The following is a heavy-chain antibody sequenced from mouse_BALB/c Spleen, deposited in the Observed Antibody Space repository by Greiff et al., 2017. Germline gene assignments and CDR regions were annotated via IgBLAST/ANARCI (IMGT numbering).Heavy chain of an antibody. CDR3: NGGITTVVGFDY. CDR1: GFNIKDYY. D-gene: IGHD1-1*01. J-gene: IGHJ2*01. CDR2: IDPENGDT. Sequence: VQLKESGAELVRSGASVKLSCTASGFNIKDYYMHWVKQRPEQGLEWIGWIDPENGDTEYAPKFQGKATMTADTSSNTAYLQLSSLTSEDTAVYYCNGGITTVVGFDYWGQGTTLTVSS. V-gene: IGHV14-4*02.